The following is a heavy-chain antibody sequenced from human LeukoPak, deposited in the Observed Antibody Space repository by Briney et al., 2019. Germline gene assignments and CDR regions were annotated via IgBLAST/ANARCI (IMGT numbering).Heavy chain of an antibody. D-gene: IGHD3-10*01. Sequence: GASVKVSCKVSGYTLTELSMHWVRQAPGKGLEWMGGFDPEDGETIYAQKFQGRVTMTEDTSTDTAYMELSSLRSEDTAVYYCATDGYYGSGSPNMLGYWGQGTLVTVSS. J-gene: IGHJ4*02. CDR2: FDPEDGET. CDR1: GYTLTELS. CDR3: ATDGYYGSGSPNMLGY. V-gene: IGHV1-24*01.